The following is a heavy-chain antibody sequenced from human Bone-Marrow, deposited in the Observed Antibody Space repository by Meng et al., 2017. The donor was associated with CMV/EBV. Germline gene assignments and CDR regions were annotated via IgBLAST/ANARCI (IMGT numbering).Heavy chain of an antibody. V-gene: IGHV3-23*01. CDR2: ISGSGGST. J-gene: IGHJ5*02. CDR1: GFTFSSYA. Sequence: GESLKISCAASGFTFSSYAMSWVRQAPGKGLEWVSAISGSGGSTYYADSVKGRFIISRDNSKNTLYLQMNSLRVEDTAVYYCASLSPADPWGQGTLVTISS. CDR3: ASLSPADP.